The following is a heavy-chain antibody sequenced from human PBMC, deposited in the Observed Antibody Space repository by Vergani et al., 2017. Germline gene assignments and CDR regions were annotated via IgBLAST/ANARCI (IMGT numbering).Heavy chain of an antibody. CDR2: ISRNRGSI. V-gene: IGHV3-9*01. CDR1: GFILDDYA. J-gene: IGHJ3*02. CDR3: AKETTIFGVADAFDI. Sequence: EVQLVESGGGLVQPGRSLRLSCAASGFILDDYAMHWARQAPGKGLEWVSGISRNRGSIGYADSVKGRFTISRDSAKNSLYLQMNSLRAEDTALYYCAKETTIFGVADAFDIWGQGTMVTVS. D-gene: IGHD3-3*01.